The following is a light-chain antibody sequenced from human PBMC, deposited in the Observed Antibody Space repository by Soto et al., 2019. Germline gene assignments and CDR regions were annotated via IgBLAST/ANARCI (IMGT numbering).Light chain of an antibody. CDR2: AVS. CDR3: LQDYNYPWP. J-gene: IGKJ1*01. V-gene: IGKV1-6*01. CDR1: QVIRND. Sequence: AIQITQSPPSLSASVGDRVTITCRASQVIRNDLGWYQQKPGKAPKLMIYAVSSLHTGVPSRFSGSGSGTDYTLTISSLQPEDCATYYCLQDYNYPWPFGQGSTVDIK.